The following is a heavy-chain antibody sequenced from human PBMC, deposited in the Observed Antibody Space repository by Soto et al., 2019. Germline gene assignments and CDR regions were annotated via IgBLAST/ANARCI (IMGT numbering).Heavy chain of an antibody. D-gene: IGHD2-8*01. J-gene: IGHJ6*02. CDR2: LSGSGGST. CDR3: AKDAGNIVLIRMDV. V-gene: IGHV3-23*01. Sequence: EVQLLESGGGLVQPGGSLRLSCAASGFTFSSNAMSWVRQAPGKGLEWVSGLSGSGGSTYYADSVKGRFTISRDNSKNTLYLQMNSLRAEDTAVYYCAKDAGNIVLIRMDVWGQGTTVTVSS. CDR1: GFTFSSNA.